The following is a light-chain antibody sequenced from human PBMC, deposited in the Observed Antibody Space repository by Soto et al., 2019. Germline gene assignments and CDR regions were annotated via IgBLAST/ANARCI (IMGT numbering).Light chain of an antibody. CDR3: LQDYTYPRT. J-gene: IGKJ1*01. V-gene: IGKV1-6*01. CDR2: GSS. CDR1: QAIRND. Sequence: AIQMTQSPSSLSASVGDRVTITCRASQAIRNDLDWYQQKPGKAPKLQIYGSSSLQSGVPSRFSGSGSGTDFTLTISSLQPEDFATYYCLQDYTYPRTFGQGTKVEIK.